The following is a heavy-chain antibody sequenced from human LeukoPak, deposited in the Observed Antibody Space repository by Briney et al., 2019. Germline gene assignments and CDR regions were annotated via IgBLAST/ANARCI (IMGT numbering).Heavy chain of an antibody. CDR2: IIPIFGTA. CDR1: GGTFSSYA. D-gene: IGHD3-3*01. CDR3: AREWLLDDFWSGYFGY. V-gene: IGHV1-69*06. Sequence: GASVKVSCKASGGTFSSYAISWVRQAPGQGLEWMGGIIPIFGTANYAQKFQGRVTITADKSTSTAYMELSSLRSEDTAVYYCAREWLLDDFWSGYFGYWGQGTLVTVSS. J-gene: IGHJ4*02.